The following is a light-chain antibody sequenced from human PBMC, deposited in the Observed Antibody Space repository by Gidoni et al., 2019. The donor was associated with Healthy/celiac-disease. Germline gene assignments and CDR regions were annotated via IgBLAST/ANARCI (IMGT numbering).Light chain of an antibody. Sequence: AIQMTQSPSYLSASVGDRVTITCRASHGIRNDLGWYQQKPGKAPKLLIYAASSLQSGVPSRFSGSGSGTDFTLTISSLQPEDFATYYCLQDYNYPRTFGQGTKVEIK. CDR2: AAS. CDR1: HGIRND. J-gene: IGKJ1*01. CDR3: LQDYNYPRT. V-gene: IGKV1-6*01.